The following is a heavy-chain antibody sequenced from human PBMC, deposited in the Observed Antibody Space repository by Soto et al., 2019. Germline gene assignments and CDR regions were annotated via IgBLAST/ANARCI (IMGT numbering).Heavy chain of an antibody. V-gene: IGHV3-23*01. Sequence: GGSLRLSCAASGFTFSSYGMTWVRQAPGKGLEWVSGISGSGGTTYHADSVKGRFTISRDNSKKTLYLQMNSLGAEDTAVYYCAKLGTYYYDNSGYYRFDYWGQGTLVTVSS. D-gene: IGHD3-22*01. CDR3: AKLGTYYYDNSGYYRFDY. CDR2: ISGSGGTT. J-gene: IGHJ4*02. CDR1: GFTFSSYG.